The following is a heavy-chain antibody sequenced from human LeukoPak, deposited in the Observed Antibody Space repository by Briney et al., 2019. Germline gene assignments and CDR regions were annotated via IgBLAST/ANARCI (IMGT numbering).Heavy chain of an antibody. CDR1: GFTFSSYG. J-gene: IGHJ4*02. V-gene: IGHV3-30*03. CDR2: ISYDGSNK. CDR3: ARGTPYYYDSSGYYYYDY. D-gene: IGHD3-22*01. Sequence: PGRSLRLSCAASGFTFSSYGMHWVRQAPGKGLEWVAVISYDGSNKYYADSVKGRFTISRDNSKNTLYLQMNSLRAEDTAVYYCARGTPYYYDSSGYYYYDYWGQGTLVTVSS.